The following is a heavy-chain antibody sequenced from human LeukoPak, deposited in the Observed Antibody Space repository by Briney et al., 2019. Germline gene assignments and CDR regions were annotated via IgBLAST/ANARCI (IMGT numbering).Heavy chain of an antibody. CDR2: AYYRSQWYN. Sequence: SQTLSLTCAISGDSVSSNSAAWNWIRQSPSRGLEWLGRAYYRSQWYNDYAVSVKGRITINPDTSKNQLSLQLNSVTPEDTAVYYCARSCSSTSGLVFGMDVWGQGTTVTVSS. CDR1: GDSVSSNSAA. D-gene: IGHD2-2*01. CDR3: ARSCSSTSGLVFGMDV. V-gene: IGHV6-1*01. J-gene: IGHJ6*02.